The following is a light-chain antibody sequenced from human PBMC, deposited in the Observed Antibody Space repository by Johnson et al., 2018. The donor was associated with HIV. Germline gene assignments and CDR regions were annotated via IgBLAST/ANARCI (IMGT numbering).Light chain of an antibody. CDR1: RSNIGDNF. Sequence: QSVLTQPPSVSAAPGQKVTISCSGNRSNIGDNFVSWYQHLPGTAPKLLVYDNSKRPSGIPDRFSATKSDTSATLGITGLQTGDEADYYCGTWDSSLSGYVFGTGTKVTVL. CDR3: GTWDSSLSGYV. J-gene: IGLJ1*01. CDR2: DNS. V-gene: IGLV1-51*01.